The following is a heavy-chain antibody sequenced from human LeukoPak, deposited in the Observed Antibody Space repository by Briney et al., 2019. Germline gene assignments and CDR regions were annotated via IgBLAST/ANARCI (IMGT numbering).Heavy chain of an antibody. D-gene: IGHD2-8*02. V-gene: IGHV3-15*01. CDR2: IKSKTDGGTP. Sequence: GGSLRLSCAASGFTFSNAWMSWVRQAPGKGLEWVGRIKSKTDGGTPDYAAPVKGRFTISRDDSKNTLYLQMNSLKTEDTAVYYCTLWSTFSYYYYGMDVWGQGTTVTVSS. CDR3: TLWSTFSYYYYGMDV. CDR1: GFTFSNAW. J-gene: IGHJ6*02.